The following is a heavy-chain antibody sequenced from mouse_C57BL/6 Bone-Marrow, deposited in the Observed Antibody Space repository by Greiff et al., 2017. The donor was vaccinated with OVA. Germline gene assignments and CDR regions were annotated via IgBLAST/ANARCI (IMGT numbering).Heavy chain of an antibody. D-gene: IGHD2-5*01. V-gene: IGHV14-1*01. CDR1: GFNIKDYY. Sequence: EVQLQQSGAELVRPGASVKLSCTASGFNIKDYYMHWVKQRPEQGLEWIGRIDPEDGDTEYAPKFQGKGTMTADTSSNTAYLQLSSLTSDDTAVYYCTRYYRNYVWYFDVWGTGTTVTVSS. CDR3: TRYYRNYVWYFDV. CDR2: IDPEDGDT. J-gene: IGHJ1*03.